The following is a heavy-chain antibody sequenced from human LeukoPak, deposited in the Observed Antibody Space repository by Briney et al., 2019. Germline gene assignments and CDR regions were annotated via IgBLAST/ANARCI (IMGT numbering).Heavy chain of an antibody. J-gene: IGHJ4*02. CDR3: ARVLYRDREFDY. V-gene: IGHV3-21*01. D-gene: IGHD4-17*01. CDR1: GFTSSSYS. CDR2: ISSSSSYI. Sequence: GGSLRLSCAASGFTSSSYSMNWVRQAPGKGLEWVSSISSSSSYIYYADSVKGRFTISRDNAKNSLYLQMNSLRAEDTAVYYCARVLYRDREFDYWGQGTLVTVSS.